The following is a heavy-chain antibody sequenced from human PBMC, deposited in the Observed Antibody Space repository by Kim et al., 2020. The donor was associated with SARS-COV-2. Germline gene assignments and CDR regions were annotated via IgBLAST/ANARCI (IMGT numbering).Heavy chain of an antibody. D-gene: IGHD6-13*01. CDR1: GGSISSYY. J-gene: IGHJ6*02. Sequence: SETLSLTCTVSGGSISSYYWSWIRQPPGKGLEWIGYIYYSGSTNYNPSLKSRVTISVDTSKNQFSLKLSSVTAADTAVYYCARESTGYSSSWSYYYYGMDVWGQGTTVTVSS. CDR3: ARESTGYSSSWSYYYYGMDV. V-gene: IGHV4-59*01. CDR2: IYYSGST.